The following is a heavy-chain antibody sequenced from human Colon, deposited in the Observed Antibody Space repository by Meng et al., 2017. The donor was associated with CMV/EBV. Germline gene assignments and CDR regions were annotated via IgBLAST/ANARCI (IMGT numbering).Heavy chain of an antibody. CDR2: ISYDQNNI. CDR3: ARASSVAVIYYLGMDV. Sequence: GESLKISCATSGFTFSSYGMHWVRQSPGKGLEWVAAISYDQNNIYYAESVKGRFTISRDNSKNTLYPQMSSLRAEDTAVYYCARASSVAVIYYLGMDVWGLGTTVTVSS. V-gene: IGHV3-30*03. CDR1: GFTFSSYG. J-gene: IGHJ6*02. D-gene: IGHD3-22*01.